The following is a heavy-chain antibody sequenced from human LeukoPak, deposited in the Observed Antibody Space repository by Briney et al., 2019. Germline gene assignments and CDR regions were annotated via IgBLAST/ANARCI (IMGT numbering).Heavy chain of an antibody. CDR3: SRSRGRSGYCSSTSCPRVYYYFYMDV. CDR2: IIPIFGTA. CDR1: GGTFSNYA. Sequence: SVKVSCKASGGTFSNYAISWVRQAPGQGLEWMGGIIPIFGTANYAQKFQGRVTITADESTSTAYMELSSLRSEDTAVYYCSRSRGRSGYCSSTSCPRVYYYFYMDVWGKGTTVTVSS. V-gene: IGHV1-69*01. J-gene: IGHJ6*03. D-gene: IGHD2-2*01.